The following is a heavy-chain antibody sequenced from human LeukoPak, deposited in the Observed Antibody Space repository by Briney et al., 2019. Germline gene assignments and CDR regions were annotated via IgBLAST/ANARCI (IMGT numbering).Heavy chain of an antibody. D-gene: IGHD5-12*01. CDR3: ARDTRTVTYVDIVATIKHYYYYMDV. V-gene: IGHV3-20*04. J-gene: IGHJ6*03. CDR1: GFTFDDYG. Sequence: GGSLRLSCAASGFTFDDYGMSWVRQAPGKGLEWVSGINWNGGSTGYADSVKGRFTISRDNAKNSLYLQMNSLRAEDTALYYCARDTRTVTYVDIVATIKHYYYYMDVWGKGTTVTVSS. CDR2: INWNGGST.